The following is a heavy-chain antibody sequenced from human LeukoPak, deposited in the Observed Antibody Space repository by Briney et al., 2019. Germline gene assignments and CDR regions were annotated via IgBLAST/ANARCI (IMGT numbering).Heavy chain of an antibody. D-gene: IGHD6-13*01. V-gene: IGHV4-38-2*02. J-gene: IGHJ5*02. Sequence: AETLSLTCTVFGYSISSGYYWGWIRQPPGKELEWIGSFYHSGSTYYNPSLESRVTISLDRSKNQFSLRLSSVTAADTAVYYCARDRGIAAAGWPPKNLFDPWGQGTLVTVSS. CDR1: GYSISSGYY. CDR2: FYHSGST. CDR3: ARDRGIAAAGWPPKNLFDP.